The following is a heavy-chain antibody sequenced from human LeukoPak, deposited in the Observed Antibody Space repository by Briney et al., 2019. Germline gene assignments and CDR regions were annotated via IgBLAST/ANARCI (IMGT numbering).Heavy chain of an antibody. CDR1: GYTFIGYC. V-gene: IGHV1-2*02. J-gene: IGHJ3*02. CDR3: ATTVAVAAGAFDI. D-gene: IGHD6-19*01. CDR2: INPNSGGT. Sequence: ASVKVSCKASGYTFIGYCMHWGRQAPGQGLEWMGWINPNSGGTNYAQKFQGRVTMTRDTSISTAYMELRSDDTAVYYCATTVAVAAGAFDIWGHGTIVTVSS.